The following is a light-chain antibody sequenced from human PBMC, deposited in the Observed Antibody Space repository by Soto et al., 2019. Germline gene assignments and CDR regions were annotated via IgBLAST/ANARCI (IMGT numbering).Light chain of an antibody. CDR3: QQFGSSAWT. J-gene: IGKJ1*01. CDR2: GAS. CDR1: QRLSSSY. Sequence: EIVLTQSPGTLSLSPGERATLSCRSSQRLSSSYLAWYQQKPGQAPRLLIHGASSRSTGIPDRFSGSGSGTDFTLTIRRLEAEDFAVYYCQQFGSSAWTFGQGTRVEIK. V-gene: IGKV3-20*01.